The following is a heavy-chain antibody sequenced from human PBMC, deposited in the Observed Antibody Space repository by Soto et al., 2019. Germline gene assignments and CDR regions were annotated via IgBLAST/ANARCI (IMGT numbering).Heavy chain of an antibody. D-gene: IGHD3-10*01. Sequence: QVTLKESGPVMVKATETLAVTCTVSGFSLSNARMAVSWIRQPPGKALEWLAHIFSTDEKSYNTSLKTRLTISKDTSRSQVVLTLTNVDPVDTATYYCARFIMLRGELSNCYYGMDVWGQGTTVTVSS. CDR1: GFSLSNARMA. J-gene: IGHJ6*02. V-gene: IGHV2-26*01. CDR3: ARFIMLRGELSNCYYGMDV. CDR2: IFSTDEK.